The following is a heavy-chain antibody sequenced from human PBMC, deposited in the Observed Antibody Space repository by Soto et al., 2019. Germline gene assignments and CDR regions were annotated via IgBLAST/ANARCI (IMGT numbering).Heavy chain of an antibody. CDR1: GFTFSSYG. V-gene: IGHV3-30*18. CDR2: ISYDGSNK. CDR3: AKDLLRPGRAYGMDV. Sequence: QVQLVESGGGVVHPGRSLRLSCAASGFTFSSYGMHWVRQAPGKGMEWVAVISYDGSNKYYADSVKGRFTISRDNSKNTLYLQMNSLRVEDTAVYYCAKDLLRPGRAYGMDVWGQGTTVTVSS. J-gene: IGHJ6*02.